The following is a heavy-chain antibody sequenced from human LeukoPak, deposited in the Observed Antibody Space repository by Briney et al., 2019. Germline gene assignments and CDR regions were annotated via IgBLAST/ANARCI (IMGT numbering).Heavy chain of an antibody. CDR3: AKSVGNSGNY. V-gene: IGHV3-30*18. Sequence: PGGSLGLSCAASGFTFSRYGMHWVRQAPGKGLEWVAVISYDGSNKYYADSVKGRFTISNSKNTLYLQMNSLRVEDPAVYYCAKSVGNSGNYWGQGTLVTVSS. J-gene: IGHJ4*02. D-gene: IGHD4-23*01. CDR1: GFTFSRYG. CDR2: ISYDGSNK.